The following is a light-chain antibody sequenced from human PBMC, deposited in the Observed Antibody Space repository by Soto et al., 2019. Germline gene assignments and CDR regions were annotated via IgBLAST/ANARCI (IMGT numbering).Light chain of an antibody. Sequence: DIQMTQSPSTLSASVGDRVTISCRASQSISNWLAWYQQKPGKAPKLLIYKASTLESGVPSRFSGSGSGTEFTLTLSGLQPDDFATYYCQQYNSSFGQGTKVEIK. J-gene: IGKJ2*01. CDR2: KAS. CDR3: QQYNSS. V-gene: IGKV1-5*03. CDR1: QSISNW.